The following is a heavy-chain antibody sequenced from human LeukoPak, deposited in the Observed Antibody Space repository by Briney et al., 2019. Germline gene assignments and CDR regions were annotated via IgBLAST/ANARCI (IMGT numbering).Heavy chain of an antibody. CDR1: GFTINHYG. D-gene: IGHD2-2*02. Sequence: GRSLRLSCAASGFTINHYGIHWVRQAPGKGLEWVAFIRYDGSNKYYADSVKGRFPISRDNSKNTLYLQMNSLRAEDTAVYYCAKWDCSSTSCYKPQEFFDYWGQGTLVTVSS. CDR2: IRYDGSNK. V-gene: IGHV3-30*02. J-gene: IGHJ4*02. CDR3: AKWDCSSTSCYKPQEFFDY.